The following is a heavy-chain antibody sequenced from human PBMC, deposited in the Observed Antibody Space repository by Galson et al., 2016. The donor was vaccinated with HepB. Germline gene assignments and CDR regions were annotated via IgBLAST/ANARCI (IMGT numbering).Heavy chain of an antibody. CDR1: GFSLSTNGVG. Sequence: PALVKPTQTLTLTCTFSGFSLSTNGVGVGWIRQPPGKALEWLALIYWDEDKRHPPPLKSGLTVTKDTSKNQVVLKMTNMDPVDTATYFRAHALIDGDSYRYYFNYWGQGTLVTVSS. J-gene: IGHJ4*02. D-gene: IGHD5-24*01. CDR2: IYWDEDK. CDR3: AHALIDGDSYRYYFNY. V-gene: IGHV2-5*02.